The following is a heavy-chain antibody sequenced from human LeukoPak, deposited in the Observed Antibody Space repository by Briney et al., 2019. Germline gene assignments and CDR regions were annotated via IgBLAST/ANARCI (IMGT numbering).Heavy chain of an antibody. V-gene: IGHV3-23*01. D-gene: IGHD2-2*02. Sequence: GGSLRLSCAASGFTFSSYAMSWVRRAPGKGLEWVSAISGSGGSTYYADSVKGRFTISRDNSKNTLYLQMNSLRAEDTAVYYCAKGYGYTYYYYGMDVWGQGTTVTVSS. CDR3: AKGYGYTYYYYGMDV. CDR1: GFTFSSYA. CDR2: ISGSGGST. J-gene: IGHJ6*02.